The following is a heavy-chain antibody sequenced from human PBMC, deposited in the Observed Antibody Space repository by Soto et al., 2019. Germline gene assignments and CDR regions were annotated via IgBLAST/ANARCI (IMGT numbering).Heavy chain of an antibody. CDR1: GGSISSYY. D-gene: IGHD5-12*01. CDR2: IYYSGSA. CDR3: AGGGAYDDFDY. J-gene: IGHJ4*02. Sequence: SETLSLTCTVSGGSISSYYWSWIRQPPGKGLEWIGYIYYSGSANYNPSLKSRVTISVDTSKNQFSLKLSSVTAADTAVYYCAGGGAYDDFDYWGQETLVTASP. V-gene: IGHV4-59*01.